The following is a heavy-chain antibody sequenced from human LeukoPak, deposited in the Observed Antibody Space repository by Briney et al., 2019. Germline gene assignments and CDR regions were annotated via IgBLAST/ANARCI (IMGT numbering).Heavy chain of an antibody. CDR3: ARDGSEQQLNPHDAFDI. D-gene: IGHD6-13*01. J-gene: IGHJ3*02. CDR2: LKYDGIEK. Sequence: GGSLRLSCAASGFTFSSYAMHWVRQAPGKGLEWVAGLKYDGIEKYHVGSVEGRFTISRDNAKNSLYLQMNSLRAEDTAVYYCARDGSEQQLNPHDAFDIWGQGTMVTVSS. V-gene: IGHV3-7*01. CDR1: GFTFSSYA.